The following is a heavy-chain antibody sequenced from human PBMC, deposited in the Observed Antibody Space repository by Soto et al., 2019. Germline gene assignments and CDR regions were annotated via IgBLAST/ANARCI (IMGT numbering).Heavy chain of an antibody. D-gene: IGHD3-10*01. V-gene: IGHV2-5*02. Sequence: QITLKESGPTLVKPTQTLTLTCTFSGFSLSTSGVGVGWIRQPPGKALEWLALIYWDDDKRYSPSLKSRLTITKDTSKNQVVLTMTNVDPVDTATYYCAHRCITMVRGSTRRGFDPWGQGTLVTVSS. CDR2: IYWDDDK. J-gene: IGHJ5*02. CDR1: GFSLSTSGVG. CDR3: AHRCITMVRGSTRRGFDP.